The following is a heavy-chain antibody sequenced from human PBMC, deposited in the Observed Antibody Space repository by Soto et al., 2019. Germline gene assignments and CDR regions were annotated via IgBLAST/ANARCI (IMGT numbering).Heavy chain of an antibody. CDR3: NGYGY. CDR2: IYSGGTT. CDR1: GFTARANY. J-gene: IGHJ4*02. Sequence: EVQLVESGGGLIQPGGSLRLSCAVSGFTARANYMSWVRQAPGKGLEWVSVIYSGGTTYYADSVKGRFIISRDISKNTLYRQMNILRAEDTAVYYCNGYGYWGQGTLVTVSS. D-gene: IGHD5-12*01. V-gene: IGHV3-53*01.